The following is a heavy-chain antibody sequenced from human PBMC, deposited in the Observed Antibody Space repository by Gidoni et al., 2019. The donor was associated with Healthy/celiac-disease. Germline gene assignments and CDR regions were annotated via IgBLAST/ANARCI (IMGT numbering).Heavy chain of an antibody. CDR3: TTLSTMVRGFGDYYYYGMDV. Sequence: EVQLVESGGGLVKPGWSLRLSCAASGLTVSNAWMSWVRQAPGKGLEWVGRIKSKTDGGATDYAAPVKGRFTISRDDSKTTLYLQMNSLKTEDTAVYYCTTLSTMVRGFGDYYYYGMDVWGQGTTVTVSS. J-gene: IGHJ6*02. CDR1: GLTVSNAW. V-gene: IGHV3-15*01. D-gene: IGHD3-10*01. CDR2: IKSKTDGGAT.